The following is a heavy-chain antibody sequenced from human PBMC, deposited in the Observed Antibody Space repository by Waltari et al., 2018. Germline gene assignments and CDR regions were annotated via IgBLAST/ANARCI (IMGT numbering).Heavy chain of an antibody. D-gene: IGHD6-13*01. CDR1: GGSISSSNW. CDR2: IYHSGST. CDR3: ARGRIAAAGTAYYYYGMDV. Sequence: QVQLQESGPGLVKPSGTLSLTCAVSGGSISSSNWWSWVRQPPGKGLEWIGEIYHSGSTKYNPSLKGRVTISVDKSKNQFSLKLSSVTAADTAVYYCARGRIAAAGTAYYYYGMDVWGQGTTVTVSS. J-gene: IGHJ6*02. V-gene: IGHV4-4*02.